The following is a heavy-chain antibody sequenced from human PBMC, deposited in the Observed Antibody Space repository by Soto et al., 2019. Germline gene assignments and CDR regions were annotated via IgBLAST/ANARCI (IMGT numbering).Heavy chain of an antibody. CDR1: GFTVSSNY. V-gene: IGHV3-66*04. Sequence: LRLSCAASGFTVSSNYMNWVRQAPGKGLEWVSVIYSGGSTFYADSVKGRFTISRDNSKNTLYLQMNSLRAEDTAVYYCARLTTVRTIDYWGQGTLVTVSS. J-gene: IGHJ4*02. CDR3: ARLTTVRTIDY. CDR2: IYSGGST. D-gene: IGHD4-17*01.